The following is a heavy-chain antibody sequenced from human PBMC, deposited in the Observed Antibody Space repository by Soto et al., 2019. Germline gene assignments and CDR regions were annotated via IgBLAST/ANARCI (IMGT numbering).Heavy chain of an antibody. J-gene: IGHJ4*02. CDR1: GYTFTGYY. Sequence: ASVKVSCKASGYTFTGYYMHWVRQAPGQGLEWMGWINPNSGGTNYAQKFQGRVTMTRDTSISTAYMELSRLRSDDTAVYYCSLSSGLTLPFDYWGQGLLVTVSS. CDR2: INPNSGGT. CDR3: SLSSGLTLPFDY. D-gene: IGHD3-22*01. V-gene: IGHV1-2*02.